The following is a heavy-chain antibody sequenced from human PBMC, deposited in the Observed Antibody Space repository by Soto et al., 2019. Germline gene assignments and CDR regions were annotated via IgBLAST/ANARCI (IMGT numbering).Heavy chain of an antibody. Sequence: QVQLVESGGGVVQPGRSLRLSCAASGFTFNSYGRHWVRQAPGKGLEWVAVISSDGGYEYYGNSVKGRLTVSRDNSKNTLYVQMNRLRAEDTAGYYCVKSKDLGDSDFKVDYWGQGTLVTVSS. CDR1: GFTFNSYG. V-gene: IGHV3-30*18. J-gene: IGHJ4*02. D-gene: IGHD2-21*01. CDR3: VKSKDLGDSDFKVDY. CDR2: ISSDGGYE.